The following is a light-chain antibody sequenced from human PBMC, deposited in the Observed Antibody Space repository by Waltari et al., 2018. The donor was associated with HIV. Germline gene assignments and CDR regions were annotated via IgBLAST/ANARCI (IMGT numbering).Light chain of an antibody. CDR3: HQYSSSDQT. CDR2: GGA. J-gene: IGKJ1*01. Sequence: ENVLTQAPGNMSLSRVDAATLSCRATQGVTTNFLAWDQQRPGQAPRFLIYGGATRATGIPDRFSGSGSETDFTLTISRLEPEDFAVYYCHQYSSSDQTFGQGTKVEI. V-gene: IGKV3-20*01. CDR1: QGVTTNF.